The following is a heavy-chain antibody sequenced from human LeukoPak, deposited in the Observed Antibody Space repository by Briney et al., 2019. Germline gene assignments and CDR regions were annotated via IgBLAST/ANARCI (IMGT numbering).Heavy chain of an antibody. V-gene: IGHV2-5*01. CDR3: AHSLRYYDSSGYSSHLDY. CDR2: IYWNDDK. Sequence: ESGPTLVKPTQTLTLTCTFSGFSLRTSGAGVGWIRQPPGKQLEWLALIYWNDDKRYTPSQKSRLTITKDTSRNRVLLTMTNMDPVDTATYYCAHSLRYYDSSGYSSHLDYWGRGTLVTVSA. CDR1: GFSLRTSGAG. J-gene: IGHJ4*02. D-gene: IGHD3-22*01.